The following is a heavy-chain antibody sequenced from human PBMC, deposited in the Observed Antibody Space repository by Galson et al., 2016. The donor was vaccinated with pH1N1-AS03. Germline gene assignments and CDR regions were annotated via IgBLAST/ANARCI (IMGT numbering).Heavy chain of an antibody. CDR3: ARVTCLSTSFFKGPFDY. V-gene: IGHV1-69*13. D-gene: IGHD2-2*01. Sequence: SVKVSCKASGGTFSGYAISWVRRAPGQGLEWMGGVVPVYGTANYAQKVQGRVKITEDDAKSTAYLELSSLRSEDTSIYYCARVTCLSTSFFKGPFDYWGKGTLVTVPS. CDR2: VVPVYGTA. CDR1: GGTFSGYA. J-gene: IGHJ4*02.